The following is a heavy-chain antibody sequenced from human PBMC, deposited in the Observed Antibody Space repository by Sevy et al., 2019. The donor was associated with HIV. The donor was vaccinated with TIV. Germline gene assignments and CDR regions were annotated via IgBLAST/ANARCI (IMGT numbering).Heavy chain of an antibody. CDR2: FYSTGST. CDR1: GGSISSSSYF. V-gene: IGHV4-39*01. D-gene: IGHD6-19*01. Sequence: SETLSLTCTVSGGSISSSSYFWGWIRQPPGKGLEWIGSFYSTGSTSSNPSLRSRVTVSTDTSTNQFSLRLTSVIATDTAVYYCATPRDSGWYEGTGGYFDLWGRGTLVTVSS. CDR3: ATPRDSGWYEGTGGYFDL. J-gene: IGHJ2*01.